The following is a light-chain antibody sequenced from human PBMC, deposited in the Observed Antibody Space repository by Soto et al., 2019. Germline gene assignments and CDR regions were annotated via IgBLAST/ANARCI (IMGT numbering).Light chain of an antibody. V-gene: IGLV2-14*01. CDR1: SSDVGGYNY. J-gene: IGLJ3*02. CDR3: SSYTGSSTWV. CDR2: EVS. Sequence: QSALTQPASVSGSPGQSIALSCTGTSSDVGGYNYVSWYQQHPGKAPKLMIYEVSNRPSGVSNRFSGSKSGNTASLTISGLQAEDEADYYCSSYTGSSTWVFGGGTKLTVL.